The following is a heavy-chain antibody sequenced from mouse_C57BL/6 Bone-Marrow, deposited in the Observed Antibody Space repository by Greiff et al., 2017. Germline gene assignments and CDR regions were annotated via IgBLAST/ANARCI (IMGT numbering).Heavy chain of an antibody. CDR3: ARDWDAY. CDR2: ISSGSSTI. D-gene: IGHD4-1*01. Sequence: DVKLVESGGGLVKPGGSLTLSCAASGFTFSDYGMHWVRQAPEKGLEWVAYISSGSSTIYYADTVKGRFTISRDNAKNTLFLQMTSLRSEDTAMYYCARDWDAYWGQGTLVSVSA. V-gene: IGHV5-17*01. J-gene: IGHJ3*01. CDR1: GFTFSDYG.